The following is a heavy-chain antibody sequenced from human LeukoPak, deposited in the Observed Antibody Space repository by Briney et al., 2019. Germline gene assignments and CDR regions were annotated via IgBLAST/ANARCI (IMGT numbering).Heavy chain of an antibody. Sequence: GGSLRLSCAASGFTFSTNYMSWVSHAPGKGLEWVSVIYSGSSTYYADSVKGRFTISRDKSKNTLFLQMNSLRSEDTAVYYCASEGPYYGMDVWGQGTTVTVSS. V-gene: IGHV3-53*01. CDR3: ASEGPYYGMDV. J-gene: IGHJ6*02. CDR1: GFTFSTNY. D-gene: IGHD3-16*01. CDR2: IYSGSST.